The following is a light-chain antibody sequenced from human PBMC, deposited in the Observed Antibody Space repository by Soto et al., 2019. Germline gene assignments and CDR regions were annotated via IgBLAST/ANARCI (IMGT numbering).Light chain of an antibody. V-gene: IGKV3-11*01. CDR1: QSLNSH. J-gene: IGKJ4*01. CDR2: DAS. CDR3: QQRNNWPLT. Sequence: EIVLTQSPATLSLSPGVGATLSCRASQSLNSHLAWYQQKAGQAPRLLIYDASNRATGVPARFSGSGSGTDFTLTISSLEPEDFAGYYCQQRNNWPLTFGGGTKLDIK.